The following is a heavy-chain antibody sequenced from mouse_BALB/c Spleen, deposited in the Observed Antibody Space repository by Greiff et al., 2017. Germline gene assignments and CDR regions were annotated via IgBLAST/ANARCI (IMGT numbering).Heavy chain of an antibody. Sequence: VQLQQSGAELVRPGVSVKISCKGSGYTFTDYAMHWVKQSHAKSLEWIGVISTYYGDASYNQKFKGKATMTVDKSSSTAYMELARLTSEDSAIYYCAREAKGFDYWGQGTTLTVSS. CDR1: GYTFTDYA. V-gene: IGHV1S137*01. CDR3: AREAKGFDY. J-gene: IGHJ2*01. CDR2: ISTYYGDA.